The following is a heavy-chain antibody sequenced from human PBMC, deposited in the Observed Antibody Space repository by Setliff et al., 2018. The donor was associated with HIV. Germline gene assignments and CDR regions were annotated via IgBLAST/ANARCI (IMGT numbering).Heavy chain of an antibody. CDR2: INQDGSVK. V-gene: IGHV3-7*01. CDR3: ARDPEWSALDI. CDR1: GFTFSDTW. J-gene: IGHJ3*02. D-gene: IGHD3-3*01. Sequence: GESLKISCTASGFTFSDTWMTWVRQAPGKGLEWLANINQDGSVKNSLDSVKGRFTISRDNAKNSLYLQMNYLRAEDTAVYYCARDPEWSALDIWGQGTMVTVSS.